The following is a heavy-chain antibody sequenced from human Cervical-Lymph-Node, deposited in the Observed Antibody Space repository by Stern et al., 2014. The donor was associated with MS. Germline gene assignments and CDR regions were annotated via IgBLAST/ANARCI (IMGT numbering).Heavy chain of an antibody. CDR1: GYIFTTYW. D-gene: IGHD6-19*01. CDR2: IYPGDSDT. CDR3: ARPSNSGLFLQL. Sequence: EVQLVESGAEVKKPGESLKISCKGSGYIFTTYWIAWVRQMPGRGLEWMGLIYPGDSDTRYSPSFQAHVTRSADTSISTAYLQWSSLKASDTAIYYCARPSNSGLFLQLWGQGTLVTVSS. V-gene: IGHV5-51*01. J-gene: IGHJ1*01.